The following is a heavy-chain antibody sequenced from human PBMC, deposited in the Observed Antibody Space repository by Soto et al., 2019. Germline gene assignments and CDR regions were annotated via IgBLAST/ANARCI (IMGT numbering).Heavy chain of an antibody. D-gene: IGHD2-2*01. CDR2: TYYRSKWYN. CDR3: ARGACNGTSCYVFDP. J-gene: IGHJ5*02. CDR1: GDSVSSNSAA. V-gene: IGHV6-1*01. Sequence: PSQTLSLTCAIPGDSVSSNSAAWNWIRQSPSRGLEWLGRTYYRSKWYNDYAVSVKSRITINPDTSKNQFSLQMNSLRAEDTAVYYCARGACNGTSCYVFDPWGPGTLVTVS.